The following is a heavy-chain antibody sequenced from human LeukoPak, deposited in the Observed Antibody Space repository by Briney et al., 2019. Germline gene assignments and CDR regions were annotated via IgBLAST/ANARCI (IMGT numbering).Heavy chain of an antibody. J-gene: IGHJ4*02. CDR1: GYNFITYP. V-gene: IGHV1-18*01. CDR2: ISPYNDNT. D-gene: IGHD3-16*02. CDR3: ARVATIWGSHRYFDY. Sequence: ASVKVSCKASGYNFITYPLIWVRQAPGQGLEWMGRISPYNDNTDLAQNLQGRVAMTTDTSTSTAYMELRGLTSDDTAVFFCARVATIWGSHRYFDYWGQGTLVTVSS.